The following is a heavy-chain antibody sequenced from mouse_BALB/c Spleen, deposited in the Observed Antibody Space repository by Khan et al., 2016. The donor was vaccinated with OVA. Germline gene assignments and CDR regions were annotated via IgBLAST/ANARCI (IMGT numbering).Heavy chain of an antibody. CDR1: GYSFTYYN. CDR3: ARTDYNGRSYYLDY. D-gene: IGHD1-1*01. CDR2: IDPYNGGT. J-gene: IGHJ2*01. Sequence: VQLQQSGPELVKPGASVKVFCKASGYSFTYYNIFWVKQSHGKRLEWIGYIDPYNGGTSQNQKFEGKATLTVEQSPSTAFMHLSRLTSEDSAVFYGARTDYNGRSYYLDYWGQGTTLTVPS. V-gene: IGHV1S135*01.